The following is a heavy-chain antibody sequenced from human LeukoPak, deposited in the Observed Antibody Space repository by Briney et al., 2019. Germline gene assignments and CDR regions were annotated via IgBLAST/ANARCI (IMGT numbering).Heavy chain of an antibody. V-gene: IGHV3-7*01. CDR1: GFTSSSYW. D-gene: IGHD3-3*01. Sequence: AGGSLRLSCAASGFTSSSYWMTWVRQAPGKGLEWVANIGEDGSEKYYVDSVKGRFTISRDNAKNSLYLQVNSLRAEDTAVYYCARGIPRITIFGTHGDAFDIWGQGTMVTVSS. CDR2: IGEDGSEK. CDR3: ARGIPRITIFGTHGDAFDI. J-gene: IGHJ3*02.